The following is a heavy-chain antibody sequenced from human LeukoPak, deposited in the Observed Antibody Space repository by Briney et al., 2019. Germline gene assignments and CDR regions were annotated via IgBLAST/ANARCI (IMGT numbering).Heavy chain of an antibody. D-gene: IGHD2-15*01. CDR2: IKKDGSEK. Sequence: PGGSLRLSCAASGFTFSSHRMSWVRQAPGKGLEWVANIKKDGSEKYYVDSVKGRFTISRQNAKSSLFLQMNSLRAEDTAVYYCARHRSGGSQDDAFDIWGQGTMVTVSS. CDR1: GFTFSSHR. CDR3: ARHRSGGSQDDAFDI. J-gene: IGHJ3*02. V-gene: IGHV3-7*01.